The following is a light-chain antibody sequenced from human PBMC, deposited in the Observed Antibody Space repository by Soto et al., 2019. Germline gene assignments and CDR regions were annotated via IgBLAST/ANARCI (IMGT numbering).Light chain of an antibody. J-gene: IGKJ4*01. CDR3: QQSYSTPLT. V-gene: IGKV1-39*01. Sequence: IQLTQSPSFLSASLGDRGTLTCQASQGIGNYLAWYKQKPGKAPKLLIYAASSLQSGVPSRFSGSGSGTDFTLTISSLKPEDFATYYCQQSYSTPLTFGGGTKVDIK. CDR2: AAS. CDR1: QGIGNY.